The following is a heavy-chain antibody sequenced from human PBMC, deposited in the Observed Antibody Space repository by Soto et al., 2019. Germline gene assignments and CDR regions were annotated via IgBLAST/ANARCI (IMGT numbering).Heavy chain of an antibody. D-gene: IGHD6-13*01. CDR1: GYSFTSYW. Sequence: GDSLKISCKGSGYSFTSYWIGWVRQMPGKGLAWMGIIYPGDSDTRYSPCFQGQVTISADKSISTAYLQWSSLKASDTAMYYCARVAGYSSSWYTGGGSEDHFDYWDQGTRVSASS. CDR2: IYPGDSDT. CDR3: ARVAGYSSSWYTGGGSEDHFDY. J-gene: IGHJ4*02. V-gene: IGHV5-51*01.